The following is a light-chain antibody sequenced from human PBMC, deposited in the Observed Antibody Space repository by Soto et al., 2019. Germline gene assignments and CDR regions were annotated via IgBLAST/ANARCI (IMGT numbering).Light chain of an antibody. CDR1: SSNIGTNP. J-gene: IGLJ1*01. CDR3: AASDDSLNGHV. CDR2: TNY. V-gene: IGLV1-44*01. Sequence: QSVLTQPPSASGTPGQRVTISCSGSSSNIGTNPVNWYQQLPGTAPKLLIYTNYQRPSGVPDRFSGSKSGTSASLAISGLQSEDEADYYCAASDDSLNGHVFGTGTKLTVL.